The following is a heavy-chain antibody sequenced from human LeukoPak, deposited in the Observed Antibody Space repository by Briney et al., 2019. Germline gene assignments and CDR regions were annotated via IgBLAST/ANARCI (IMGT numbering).Heavy chain of an antibody. CDR1: AFTLTNSA. V-gene: IGHV1-58*02. CDR3: AAGTGIKTSTPREPTYYYYYMDV. Sequence: GTSVKVSCKASAFTLTNSAIQWVRQVRGQRLQWIGWIVVDSGVANSAQKFQERVSISMDPSTGTAYMEVNSLTSEDTGVYYCAAGTGIKTSTPREPTYYYYYMDVWGRGTTVTVSS. CDR2: IVVDSGVA. D-gene: IGHD2/OR15-2a*01. J-gene: IGHJ6*03.